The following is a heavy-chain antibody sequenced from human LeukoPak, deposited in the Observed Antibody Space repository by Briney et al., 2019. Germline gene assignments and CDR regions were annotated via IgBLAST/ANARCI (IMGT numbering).Heavy chain of an antibody. CDR2: ISWNSGSI. CDR3: AKAGSSSWYNYNWFDP. D-gene: IGHD6-13*01. V-gene: IGHV3-9*01. J-gene: IGHJ5*02. Sequence: GGSLRLSCTASGLSFGDSAMHWVRQAPGKGLEWVSGISWNSGSIGYADSVKGRFTISRDNAKNSLYLQMNSLRAEDTALYYCAKAGSSSWYNYNWFDPWGQGTLVTVSS. CDR1: GLSFGDSA.